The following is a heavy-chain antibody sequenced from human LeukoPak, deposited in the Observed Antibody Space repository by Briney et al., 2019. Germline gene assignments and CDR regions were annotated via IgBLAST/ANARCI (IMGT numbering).Heavy chain of an antibody. D-gene: IGHD3-22*01. J-gene: IGHJ4*02. V-gene: IGHV3-21*01. CDR2: ISSRSSYI. CDR1: GFTFSSYS. CDR3: ARSSSYYDSSGYQGEFDY. Sequence: GGSLRLSCAASGFTFSSYSMNWVRQAPGKGLEWISSISSRSSYIYYADSVKGRFTISRDNAKNSLYLQMNSLRAEDTAVYYCARSSSYYDSSGYQGEFDYWGQGTLVTVSS.